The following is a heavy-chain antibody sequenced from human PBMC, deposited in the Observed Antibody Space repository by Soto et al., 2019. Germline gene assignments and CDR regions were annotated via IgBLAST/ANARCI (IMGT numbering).Heavy chain of an antibody. Sequence: ASVKVSCKVSGYTLTELSMHCVRQAPGKGREWMGGFDPEDGETIYAQKFQGRVTMTEDTSTDTAYMELSSLRSEDTAVYYCATGSSTSNTDYYYGMDVWGQGTTVTVSS. CDR1: GYTLTELS. CDR2: FDPEDGET. D-gene: IGHD2-2*01. CDR3: ATGSSTSNTDYYYGMDV. J-gene: IGHJ6*02. V-gene: IGHV1-24*01.